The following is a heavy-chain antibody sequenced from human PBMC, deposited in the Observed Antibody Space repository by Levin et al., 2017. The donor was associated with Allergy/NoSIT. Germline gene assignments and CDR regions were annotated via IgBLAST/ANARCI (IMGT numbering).Heavy chain of an antibody. V-gene: IGHV4-61*01. CDR3: ARDNAPYYFDY. D-gene: IGHD2-2*01. CDR1: GGSVSSGSYY. Sequence: SETLSLTCTVSGGSVSSGSYYWSWIRQPPGKGLEWIGYIYYSGHTNYNPSLKSRVTISVDTSKNQFSLKLSSVTAADTALYYCARDNAPYYFDYWGQGTLVTVSS. CDR2: IYYSGHT. J-gene: IGHJ4*02.